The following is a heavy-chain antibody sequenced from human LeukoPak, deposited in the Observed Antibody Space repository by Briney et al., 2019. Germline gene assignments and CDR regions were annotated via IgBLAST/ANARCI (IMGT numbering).Heavy chain of an antibody. Sequence: SETLSLTCTVSGGSNISNYWSWIRQSAGTGLEWIGRIYGSGITDYNPSLKSRVTMSLDTSRKQFSLRLTSVTAADTAVYYCARLKFYDSTGYSPGYYMDVWGKGTTVSVFS. J-gene: IGHJ6*03. CDR1: GGSNISNY. D-gene: IGHD3-22*01. CDR3: ARLKFYDSTGYSPGYYMDV. CDR2: IYGSGIT. V-gene: IGHV4-4*07.